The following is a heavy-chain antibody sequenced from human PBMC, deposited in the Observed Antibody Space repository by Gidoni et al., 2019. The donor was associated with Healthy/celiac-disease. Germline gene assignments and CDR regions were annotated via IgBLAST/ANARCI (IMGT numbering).Heavy chain of an antibody. CDR1: GGSISSSSYY. Sequence: QLQLQESGPGLVKPSETLSLTCTVPGGSISSSSYYWGWIRQPPGKGLEWIGSIYYSGGTYYNPSLKSRVTISVDTSKNQFSLKLSSVTAADTAVYYCARPSLPGSSGPNWFDPWGQGTLVTVSS. J-gene: IGHJ5*02. CDR2: IYYSGGT. D-gene: IGHD6-19*01. CDR3: ARPSLPGSSGPNWFDP. V-gene: IGHV4-39*01.